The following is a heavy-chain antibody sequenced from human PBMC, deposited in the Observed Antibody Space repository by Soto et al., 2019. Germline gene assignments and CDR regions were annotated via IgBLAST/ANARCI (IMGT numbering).Heavy chain of an antibody. CDR3: ASTRPVFGVVTNWFDP. D-gene: IGHD3-3*01. Sequence: LSLTCTVSGGSISSGGYYWSWIRQHPGKGLEWIGYIYYSGSTYYNPSLKSRVTISVDTSKNQFSLKLSSVTAADTAVYYCASTRPVFGVVTNWFDPWGQGTLVTVS. CDR2: IYYSGST. CDR1: GGSISSGGYY. V-gene: IGHV4-31*03. J-gene: IGHJ5*02.